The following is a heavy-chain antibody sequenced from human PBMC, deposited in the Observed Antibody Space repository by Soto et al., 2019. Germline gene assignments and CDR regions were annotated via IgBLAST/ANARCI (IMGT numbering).Heavy chain of an antibody. CDR1: GGSISSYY. V-gene: IGHV4-59*01. CDR2: IYYSGST. D-gene: IGHD5-12*01. Sequence: PSETLSLTCTVSGGSISSYYWSWIRQPPGKGLEWIGYIYYSGSTNYNPSLKSRVTISVDTSKNQFSLKLSSVTAADTAVYYCARGPFRGYSGYHRTAEYFQHWGQGTLVTVSS. J-gene: IGHJ1*01. CDR3: ARGPFRGYSGYHRTAEYFQH.